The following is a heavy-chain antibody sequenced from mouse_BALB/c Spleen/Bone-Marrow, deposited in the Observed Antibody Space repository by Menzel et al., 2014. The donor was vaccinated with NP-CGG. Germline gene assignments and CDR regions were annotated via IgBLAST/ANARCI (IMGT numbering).Heavy chain of an antibody. D-gene: IGHD6-1*01. CDR3: ARPLLYYYAMDY. V-gene: IGHV1-18*01. J-gene: IGHJ4*01. CDR1: GYSFTGYT. CDR2: INPYNGGT. Sequence: EVQLQQSGPELVKPGASMKISCKASGYSFTGYTMNWVKQSHGKNLEWIGLINPYNGGTNYNQKFKDKATLTVDRSSSTAYMELLSLTSEDSAVYYCARPLLYYYAMDYWGQGTSVTVSS.